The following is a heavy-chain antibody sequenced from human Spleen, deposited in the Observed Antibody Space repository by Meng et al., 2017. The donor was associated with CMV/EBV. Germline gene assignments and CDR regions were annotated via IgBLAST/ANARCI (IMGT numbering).Heavy chain of an antibody. J-gene: IGHJ6*02. Sequence: GGSLRLSCAASGFTFSSYSMNWVRQAPGKGLEWVSSISGYIYYADSVKGRFTISRDNAKNSLYLQMNSLRAGDTAVYFCARSGYTYGLSEDYYGMDVWGQGTTVTVSS. V-gene: IGHV3-21*01. D-gene: IGHD5-18*01. CDR3: ARSGYTYGLSEDYYGMDV. CDR2: ISGYI. CDR1: GFTFSSYS.